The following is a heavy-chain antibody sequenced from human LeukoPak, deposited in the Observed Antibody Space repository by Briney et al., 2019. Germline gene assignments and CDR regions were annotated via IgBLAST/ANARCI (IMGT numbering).Heavy chain of an antibody. Sequence: PGRSLRLSCAASGFTFSSYAMHWVRQAPGKGLEWVAVISYDGSNKYYADSVKGRFTISRDNSNNTLYLQMNSLRAEDTAVYYCARDDYGDHRYFDYWGQGTLVTVSS. CDR3: ARDDYGDHRYFDY. V-gene: IGHV3-30*04. J-gene: IGHJ4*02. CDR1: GFTFSSYA. D-gene: IGHD4-17*01. CDR2: ISYDGSNK.